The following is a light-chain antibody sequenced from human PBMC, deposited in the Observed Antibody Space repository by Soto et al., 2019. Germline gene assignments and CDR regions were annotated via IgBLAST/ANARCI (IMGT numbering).Light chain of an antibody. CDR2: GAS. CDR3: QQDGSSPRT. V-gene: IGKV3-20*01. CDR1: QSISSSY. J-gene: IGKJ1*01. Sequence: EIVLTQSPGTLSLSPGERATLSCRASQSISSSYLAWYQQQPGQAPRLLIYGASSRANGIPARFSGSGSGTDFTLTISRLEPEDFAVYYCQQDGSSPRTFGQGTDLEIK.